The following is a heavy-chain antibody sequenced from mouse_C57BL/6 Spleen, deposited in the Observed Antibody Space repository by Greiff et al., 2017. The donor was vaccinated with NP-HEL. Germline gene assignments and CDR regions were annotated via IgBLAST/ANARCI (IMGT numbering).Heavy chain of an antibody. CDR3: ARTTVVAKGPFDY. CDR1: GYAFSSYW. CDR2: IYPGDGDT. V-gene: IGHV1-80*01. Sequence: QVHVKQSGAELVKPGASVKISCKASGYAFSSYWMNWVKQRPGKGLEWIGQIYPGDGDTNYNGKFKGKATLTADKSSSTAYMQLSSLTSEDSAVYFCARTTVVAKGPFDYWGQGTTLTVSS. J-gene: IGHJ2*01. D-gene: IGHD1-1*01.